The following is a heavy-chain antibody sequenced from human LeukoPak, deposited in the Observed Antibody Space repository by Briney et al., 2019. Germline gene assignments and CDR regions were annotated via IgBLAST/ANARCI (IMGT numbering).Heavy chain of an antibody. CDR3: AKDIGCSSTNCRPPEYHYGMDV. D-gene: IGHD2-2*01. Sequence: PGGSLRLSGTASGFNFDTYPINWVRQAPGKGLEGVSGINWNSGVIDYADSVKGRFTISRDNAKNSLSLQMNSLRAEDTALYFCAKDIGCSSTNCRPPEYHYGMDVWGQGATVTVSS. V-gene: IGHV3-9*01. CDR2: INWNSGVI. J-gene: IGHJ6*02. CDR1: GFNFDTYP.